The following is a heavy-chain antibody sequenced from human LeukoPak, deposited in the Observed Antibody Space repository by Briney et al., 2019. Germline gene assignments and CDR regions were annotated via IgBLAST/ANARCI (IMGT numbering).Heavy chain of an antibody. Sequence: PSETLSLTCSVSGGSISTSYWNWIRQPPGKGLEWIGNIYYSGSTNYNPSLKSRVTISVDKSKNQFSLKLRSVTAADTAIYYCARGIRDGYNFRDFYYSYYMDVWGKGTTVTVSS. CDR3: ARGIRDGYNFRDFYYSYYMDV. J-gene: IGHJ6*03. D-gene: IGHD5-24*01. V-gene: IGHV4-59*01. CDR1: GGSISTSY. CDR2: IYYSGST.